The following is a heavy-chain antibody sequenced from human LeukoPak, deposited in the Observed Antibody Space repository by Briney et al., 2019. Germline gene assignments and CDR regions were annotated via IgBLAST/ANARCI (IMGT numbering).Heavy chain of an antibody. CDR2: IYYTGGT. D-gene: IGHD3-22*01. CDR1: GGSITTSSYY. Sequence: SETLSLTCSVSGGSITTSSYYWGWLRQPPEKGLEWIGSIYYTGGTYYSPSLKSRVTISVDTSKNQFSLKLLSVTAADTAVYYCARAQDFSDSSGPNYLDFWGQGILVTVSS. CDR3: ARAQDFSDSSGPNYLDF. V-gene: IGHV4-39*01. J-gene: IGHJ4*02.